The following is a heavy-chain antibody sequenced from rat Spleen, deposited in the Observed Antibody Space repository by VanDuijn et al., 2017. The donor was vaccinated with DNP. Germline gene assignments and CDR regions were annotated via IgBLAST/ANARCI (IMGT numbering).Heavy chain of an antibody. Sequence: EVQLQESGPGLVESSQSLSLTCSVTGYSITRNYRWNWIRKFPGNKLEWMGYVNSADITHYNPSLKRRIYITRDTSKNQFFLQVNSVTTEDTATYYCASGPNGYNYFDYWGQGVMVTVSS. V-gene: IGHV3-3*01. CDR3: ASGPNGYNYFDY. D-gene: IGHD1-4*01. CDR2: VNSADIT. CDR1: GYSITRNYR. J-gene: IGHJ2*01.